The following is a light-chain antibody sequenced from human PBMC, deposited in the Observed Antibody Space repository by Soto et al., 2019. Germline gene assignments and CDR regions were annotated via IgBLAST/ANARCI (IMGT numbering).Light chain of an antibody. J-gene: IGKJ5*01. CDR1: QSVDSYY. Sequence: EIVLTQSPGTLSLSPGERATLSCRASQSVDSYYFAWYQQRPGQTPRLLIYGASSRATGIPDRFSGSGSGTDFTLTISRLEPEDFAVYYCQQYGSSPPVTFGQGTRLEIK. V-gene: IGKV3-20*01. CDR2: GAS. CDR3: QQYGSSPPVT.